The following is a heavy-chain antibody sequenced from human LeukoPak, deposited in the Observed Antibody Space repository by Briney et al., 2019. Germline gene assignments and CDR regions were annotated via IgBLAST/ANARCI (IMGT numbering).Heavy chain of an antibody. D-gene: IGHD3-22*01. J-gene: IGHJ4*02. Sequence: PGESLKISCKRSAYSFTSYWIGWVHQLPGKGLEWMGIIYPGNSDTRYSPSFQGQVTISADKSISTACLQWRSLKASDTAMYYCARLTYYYDSSGSDPYYFDYWGQGTLVTVSS. CDR2: IYPGNSDT. CDR1: AYSFTSYW. V-gene: IGHV5-51*07. CDR3: ARLTYYYDSSGSDPYYFDY.